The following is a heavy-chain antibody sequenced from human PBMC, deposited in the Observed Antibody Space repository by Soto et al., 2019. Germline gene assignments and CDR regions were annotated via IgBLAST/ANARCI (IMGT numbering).Heavy chain of an antibody. Sequence: SETLSLTCAVYGGSFSSYYWNWIRQPPGNGLEWIGEINHSGSTKYNPSLKSRVTTSVDTPKNQLSLSLSSVTAADTAVYYCARHFRDAYTALAFWGQGALVTVSS. D-gene: IGHD3-3*02. J-gene: IGHJ4*02. CDR2: INHSGST. V-gene: IGHV4-34*01. CDR3: ARHFRDAYTALAF. CDR1: GGSFSSYY.